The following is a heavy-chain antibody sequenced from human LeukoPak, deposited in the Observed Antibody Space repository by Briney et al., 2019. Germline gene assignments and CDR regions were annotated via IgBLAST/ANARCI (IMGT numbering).Heavy chain of an antibody. D-gene: IGHD6-19*01. V-gene: IGHV3-23*01. CDR3: ASPEGSEDYFDY. CDR1: GFTFSSYA. Sequence: PGGSLRLSCAASGFTFSSYAMSWVRQAPGKGLEWVSAISGSGGSTYYADSVKGRFTISRDNSKNTLYLQMNGLRAEDTAVYYCASPEGSEDYFDYWGQGTLVTVSS. J-gene: IGHJ4*02. CDR2: ISGSGGST.